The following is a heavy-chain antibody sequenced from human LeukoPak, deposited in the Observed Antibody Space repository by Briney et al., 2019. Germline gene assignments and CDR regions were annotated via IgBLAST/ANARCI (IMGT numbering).Heavy chain of an antibody. CDR2: IYYSGST. CDR3: ARDRGVRGVIDY. V-gene: IGHV4-39*07. D-gene: IGHD3-10*01. Sequence: SENLSLTCTVSGGSISSSSYYWGWIRQPPGKGLEWIGSIYYSGSTYYNPSLKSRVTISVDTSKNQFSLKLSSVTAADTAVYYCARDRGVRGVIDYWGQGTLVTVSS. CDR1: GGSISSSSYY. J-gene: IGHJ4*02.